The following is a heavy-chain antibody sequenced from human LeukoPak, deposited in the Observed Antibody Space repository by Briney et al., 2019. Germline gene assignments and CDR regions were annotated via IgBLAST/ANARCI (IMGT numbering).Heavy chain of an antibody. CDR2: IYYSGST. J-gene: IGHJ6*02. V-gene: IGHV4-59*01. Sequence: SETLSLTCTVSGGSISSYYWSWIRQPPGKGLEWIGYIYYSGSTNYNPSLESRVNISVDTSKNQFSLKLSSVTAADTAVYYCARDLIDYYYGMDVWGQGTTVTVSS. CDR1: GGSISSYY. CDR3: ARDLIDYYYGMDV. D-gene: IGHD3-22*01.